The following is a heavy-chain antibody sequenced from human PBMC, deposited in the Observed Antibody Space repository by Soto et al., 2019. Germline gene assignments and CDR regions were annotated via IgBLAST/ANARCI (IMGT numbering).Heavy chain of an antibody. V-gene: IGHV1-69*08. J-gene: IGHJ4*02. D-gene: IGHD1-26*01. CDR3: ARDVGD. CDR1: GGSFSTYT. CDR2: IIPILGIR. Sequence: QLQLVQSGAEVKKPGSSVKVSCKASGGSFSTYTITWVRQAPGQGLEWMGRIIPILGIRDYAQKFQARVKITADKSTSTAYMELSSLTSEDTAVYYCARDVGDLGQGTLVTVSS.